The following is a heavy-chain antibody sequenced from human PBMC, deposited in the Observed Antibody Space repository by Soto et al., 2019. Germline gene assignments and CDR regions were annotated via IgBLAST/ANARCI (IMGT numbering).Heavy chain of an antibody. Sequence: ASVKVSCKASGYTFTSYGISWVRQAPGQGLEWMGWISAYNGNTNYAQKLQGRVTMTTDTSTSTAYMELRSLRSDDTAVYYCARGGDIVVVPAALPPVPYGMDVWGQGTTVTVSS. CDR3: ARGGDIVVVPAALPPVPYGMDV. CDR1: GYTFTSYG. CDR2: ISAYNGNT. J-gene: IGHJ6*02. D-gene: IGHD2-2*01. V-gene: IGHV1-18*04.